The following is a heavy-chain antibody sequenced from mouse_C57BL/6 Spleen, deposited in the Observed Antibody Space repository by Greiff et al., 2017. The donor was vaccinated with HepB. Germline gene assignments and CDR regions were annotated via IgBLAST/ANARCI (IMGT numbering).Heavy chain of an antibody. CDR3: ARSFITTVVAEGDY. V-gene: IGHV1-81*01. CDR1: GYTFTSYG. J-gene: IGHJ2*01. D-gene: IGHD1-1*01. CDR2: IYPRSGNT. Sequence: VQLQQSGAELARPGASVKLSCKASGYTFTSYGISWVKQRTGQGLEWIGEIYPRSGNTYYNEKFKGKATLTADKSSSTAYMELRSLTSEDSAVYFCARSFITTVVAEGDYWGQGTTLTVSS.